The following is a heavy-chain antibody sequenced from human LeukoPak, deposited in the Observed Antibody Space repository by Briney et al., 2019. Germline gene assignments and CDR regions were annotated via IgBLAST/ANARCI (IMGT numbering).Heavy chain of an antibody. V-gene: IGHV4-34*01. J-gene: IGHJ6*04. Sequence: SETLSLTCAVYGGSFSGYYWSWIRQPPGKGLEWIGEINHSGSTNYNPSLRSRVTISVDTSKNQFSLKLSSVTAADTAVYYCATSSGLYGDYDYYYYYGMDVWGKGTTVTVSS. D-gene: IGHD4-17*01. CDR2: INHSGST. CDR1: GGSFSGYY. CDR3: ATSSGLYGDYDYYYYYGMDV.